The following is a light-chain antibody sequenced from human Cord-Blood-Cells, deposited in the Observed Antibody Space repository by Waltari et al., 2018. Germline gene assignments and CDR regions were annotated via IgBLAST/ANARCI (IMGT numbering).Light chain of an antibody. CDR3: QQYYSTPLT. V-gene: IGKV4-1*01. Sequence: QSVLYSSNNKNYLAWYQQKPGQPPKLLIYWASTRESGVPDRFSGSGSGTDFTLTISSLQAEDVAVYYCQQYYSTPLTFGQGTKVEIK. CDR1: QSVLYSSNNKNY. J-gene: IGKJ1*01. CDR2: WAS.